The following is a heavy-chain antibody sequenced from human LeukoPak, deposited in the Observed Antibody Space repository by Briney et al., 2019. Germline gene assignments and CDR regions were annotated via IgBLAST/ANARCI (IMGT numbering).Heavy chain of an antibody. V-gene: IGHV1-18*01. CDR2: ISAYNGDT. Sequence: ASVKVSCKASGYIFASYGISWVRQAPGQGLEWMGWISAYNGDTKYAQNLQGRVTLTTDTSTGTAYMELRSLTSDDTALYYCARDPALIITPGGPDYWGRGTLITVSS. J-gene: IGHJ4*02. CDR1: GYIFASYG. CDR3: ARDPALIITPGGPDY. D-gene: IGHD3-10*01.